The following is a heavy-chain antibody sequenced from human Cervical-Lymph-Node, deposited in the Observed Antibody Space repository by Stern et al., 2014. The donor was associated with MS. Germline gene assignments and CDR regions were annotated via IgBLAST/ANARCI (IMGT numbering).Heavy chain of an antibody. V-gene: IGHV3-30*18. CDR3: AKDLGGNAFDY. J-gene: IGHJ4*02. Sequence: VQLVESGGGVVEPGGSLRLSCAASGFSFSDYGIHWVRQAPGKALEWVAVISYDGTPKYYTDSVNGRGTISRDNSKNTVYLEMNSLRSDDTAVYYCAKDLGGNAFDYWGQGTLVIVSS. CDR2: ISYDGTPK. CDR1: GFSFSDYG. D-gene: IGHD4-23*01.